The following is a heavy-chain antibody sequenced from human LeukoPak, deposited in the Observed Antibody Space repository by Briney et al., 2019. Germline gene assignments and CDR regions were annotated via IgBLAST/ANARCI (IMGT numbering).Heavy chain of an antibody. D-gene: IGHD1-26*01. CDR2: IYSGGST. V-gene: IGHV3-53*01. CDR1: GFTVSSNY. Sequence: GGSLRLSCAASGFTVSSNYMSWVRQAPGKGLEWVSVIYSGGSTYYADSVKGRFTISRDNSKNTLYLQMNGLRAEDTAVYYCARENSGRVGATDYWGQGTLVTVSS. CDR3: ARENSGRVGATDY. J-gene: IGHJ4*02.